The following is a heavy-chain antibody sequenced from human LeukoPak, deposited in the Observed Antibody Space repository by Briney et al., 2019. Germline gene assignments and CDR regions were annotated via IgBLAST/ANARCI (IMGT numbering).Heavy chain of an antibody. D-gene: IGHD1-26*01. CDR2: MYPGGSDI. CDR1: GYSFSYYY. Sequence: GESLKISCKGSGYSFSYYYIDWVRQMPGKGLGWMGVMYPGGSDIRYSPSFQGQVTISADKSIDTAYLQWSSLKTSDSAMYYCASRTGSYYPFDSWGQGTLVAVSS. J-gene: IGHJ4*02. CDR3: ASRTGSYYPFDS. V-gene: IGHV5-51*01.